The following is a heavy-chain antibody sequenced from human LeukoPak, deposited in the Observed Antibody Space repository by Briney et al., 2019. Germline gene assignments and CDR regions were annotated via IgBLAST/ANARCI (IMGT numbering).Heavy chain of an antibody. Sequence: GGSLRLSCAAPGFTFSSYTMSWVRQAPGKGLEWVDSISVNGHGTYHADSVKGRFTISRDNAKISLFLQMNSLRDEDTAVYYCARDPYSYDTSGPKPFDYWGQGTLVTVSS. CDR1: GFTFSSYT. D-gene: IGHD3-3*01. CDR3: ARDPYSYDTSGPKPFDY. CDR2: ISVNGHGT. V-gene: IGHV3-23*01. J-gene: IGHJ4*02.